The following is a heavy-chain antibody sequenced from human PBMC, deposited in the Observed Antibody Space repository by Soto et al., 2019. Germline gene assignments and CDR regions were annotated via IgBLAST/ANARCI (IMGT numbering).Heavy chain of an antibody. V-gene: IGHV3-9*01. Sequence: GGSLRLSCAASGFTFDDYAMHWVRQAPGKGLEWVSGISWNSGSIGYADSVKGRFTISRDNAKNSLYLQMNSLRAEDTALYYCAKGRVVGTADFDYWGQGTLVTVSS. J-gene: IGHJ4*02. CDR3: AKGRVVGTADFDY. D-gene: IGHD5-12*01. CDR2: ISWNSGSI. CDR1: GFTFDDYA.